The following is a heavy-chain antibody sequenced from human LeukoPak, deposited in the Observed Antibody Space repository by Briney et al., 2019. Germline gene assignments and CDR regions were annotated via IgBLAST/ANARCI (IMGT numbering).Heavy chain of an antibody. V-gene: IGHV4-61*02. Sequence: SQTLSLTCTVSGDSISRGRYYWGWVRQAAGKELEWIGRIYASGKTDYNPYTPSLKSRVAMSLDTSKNQVSLYLTSVTAADTAMYFCARSFSEKFYFESWGQGTLVTVSS. D-gene: IGHD1-26*01. CDR3: ARSFSEKFYFES. J-gene: IGHJ4*02. CDR2: IYASGKT. CDR1: GDSISRGRYY.